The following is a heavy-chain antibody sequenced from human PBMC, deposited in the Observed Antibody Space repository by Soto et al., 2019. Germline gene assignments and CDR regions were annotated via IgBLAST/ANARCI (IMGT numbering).Heavy chain of an antibody. CDR3: AIGIKYGAYWRWFDP. CDR2: MNPNSGNT. D-gene: IGHD4-17*01. J-gene: IGHJ5*02. CDR1: VYTFPRSD. V-gene: IGHV1-8*01. Sequence: GNGSSQASVYTFPRSDITWGGKATGQGFEYLGWMNPNSGNTGYVKKFQGRATMTRDTSMSTAYMELSSLRSEDSAVYFCAIGIKYGAYWRWFDPWGQGTLVIGSS.